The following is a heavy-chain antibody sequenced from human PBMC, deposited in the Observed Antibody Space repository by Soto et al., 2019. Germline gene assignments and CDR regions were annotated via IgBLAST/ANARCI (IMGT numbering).Heavy chain of an antibody. V-gene: IGHV3-30*18. J-gene: IGHJ6*01. CDR1: GFTFSSYG. CDR3: AKDRITTPDYYYGMDV. Sequence: PGGSLRLSCAASGFTFSSYGMHWVRQAPGKGLEWVAVISYDGSNKYYADSVKGRFTIPRDNSKNTLYLQMNSLRAEDTAVYYCAKDRITTPDYYYGMDVRGQGTTVTVSS. D-gene: IGHD4-4*01. CDR2: ISYDGSNK.